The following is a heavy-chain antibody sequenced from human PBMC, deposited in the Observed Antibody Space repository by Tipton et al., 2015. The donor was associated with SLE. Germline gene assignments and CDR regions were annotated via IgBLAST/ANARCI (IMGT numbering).Heavy chain of an antibody. CDR3: ARDQGGGNSGYSYGMDV. Sequence: TLSLTCNVSGGSITSSDYYWAWIRQPPGKGLEWIGFIYYSGSTYDNPSLKSRVTISVDTSANQFSLKLTSVTAADTAVYYCARDQGGGNSGYSYGMDVWGQGTTVTVSS. V-gene: IGHV4-39*07. CDR1: GGSITSSDYY. J-gene: IGHJ6*02. CDR2: IYYSGST. D-gene: IGHD4-23*01.